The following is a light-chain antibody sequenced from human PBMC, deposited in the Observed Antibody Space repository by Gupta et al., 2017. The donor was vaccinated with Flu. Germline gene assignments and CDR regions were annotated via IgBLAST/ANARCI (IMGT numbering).Light chain of an antibody. CDR2: GTS. J-gene: IGKJ5*01. V-gene: IGKV3-20*01. Sequence: TLSLSLGERATLSCRASQSFISTYLAWYQQKPGQAPRLLIYGTSSRATGIPDRFSGSGSGTDFTLTISRLEPEDFAVYYCQQYGSSRSITFGQGTRLEIK. CDR1: QSFISTY. CDR3: QQYGSSRSIT.